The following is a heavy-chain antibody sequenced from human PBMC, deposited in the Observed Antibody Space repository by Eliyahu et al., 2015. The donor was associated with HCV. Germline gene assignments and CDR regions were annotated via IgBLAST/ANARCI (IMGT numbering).Heavy chain of an antibody. Sequence: EVKLVESGGXXVQPGGSLRLSCXASGFDFDDYTMHWVRQRPGKGLEWVSLISWDGVGTHYAEFVKGRFTISRDNSKNSLYLQMNSLTTEDTAFYYCAQETALDYWGQGTLVTVPS. CDR2: ISWDGVGT. CDR3: AQETALDY. J-gene: IGHJ4*02. CDR1: GFDFDDYT. V-gene: IGHV3-43*01.